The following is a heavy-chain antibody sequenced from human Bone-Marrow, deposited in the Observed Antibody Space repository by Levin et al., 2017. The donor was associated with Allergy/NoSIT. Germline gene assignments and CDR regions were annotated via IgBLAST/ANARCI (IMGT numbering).Heavy chain of an antibody. CDR2: IYSGGNT. CDR3: ATMSSPSYYYALDV. J-gene: IGHJ6*02. V-gene: IGHV3-53*01. CDR1: GFSVSDSY. Sequence: GGSLRLSCAASGFSVSDSYMAWVRQAPGRGLEWVSIIYSGGNTYDADAVRGRFTISKDTSPNRLFLQMNSLRAEDTATYYCATMSSPSYYYALDVWGQGTTVTVS.